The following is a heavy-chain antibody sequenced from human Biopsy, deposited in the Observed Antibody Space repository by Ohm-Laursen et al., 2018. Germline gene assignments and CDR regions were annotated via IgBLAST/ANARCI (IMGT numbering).Heavy chain of an antibody. Sequence: SLRLSCSASGFPFSNYAMNWVRQAPGEGLEWVSAITGSGDSGGKTYYADPVKGRFTISRDNSKNTLFLQMNSLRVEDAAIYYCARLQVNNGWYEDYWGQGTLVTVSS. CDR3: ARLQVNNGWYEDY. J-gene: IGHJ4*02. CDR1: GFPFSNYA. V-gene: IGHV3-23*01. D-gene: IGHD6-19*01. CDR2: ITGSGDSGGKT.